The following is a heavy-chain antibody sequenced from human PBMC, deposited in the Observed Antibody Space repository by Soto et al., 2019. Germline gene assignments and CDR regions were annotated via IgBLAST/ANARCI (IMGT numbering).Heavy chain of an antibody. Sequence: GASVKVSCKASGGTFSSYAISWVRQAPGQGLEWMGGIIPIFGTANYAQKFQGRVTITADESTSTAYMELSSLRSEDTAVYYCARGMWELLGAGNYYCYGMDVWGQGTTVTVSS. V-gene: IGHV1-69*13. J-gene: IGHJ6*02. CDR3: ARGMWELLGAGNYYCYGMDV. CDR1: GGTFSSYA. D-gene: IGHD1-26*01. CDR2: IIPIFGTA.